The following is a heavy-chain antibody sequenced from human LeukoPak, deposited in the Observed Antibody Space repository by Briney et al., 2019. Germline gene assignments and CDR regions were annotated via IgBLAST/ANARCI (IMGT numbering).Heavy chain of an antibody. CDR3: ARDDCSSPSCYAY. Sequence: PGGSLRLSCAASGFIFSNYGMHWVRQAPGKGLEWVAAIQYDGSKQYYADSAKGRFTISRDNSKNTVYLQVNSLRAEDTAVYYCARDDCSSPSCYAYWGQGTLVTVSS. D-gene: IGHD2-2*01. V-gene: IGHV3-33*05. CDR2: IQYDGSKQ. CDR1: GFIFSNYG. J-gene: IGHJ4*02.